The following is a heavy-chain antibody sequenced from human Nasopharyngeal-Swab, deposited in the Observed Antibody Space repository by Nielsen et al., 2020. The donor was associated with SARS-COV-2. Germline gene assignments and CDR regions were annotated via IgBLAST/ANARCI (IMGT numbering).Heavy chain of an antibody. CDR1: GFTFSSYW. Sequence: GESLKISCAASGFTFSSYWMHWVRQAPGKGLVWVSRINSDGSSTSYADSVKGRFTISRDNAKNSLYLQMNSLRAEDTAVYYCARDKNFKAAAGTRVWFDPWGQGTLVTVSS. CDR2: INSDGSST. CDR3: ARDKNFKAAAGTRVWFDP. D-gene: IGHD6-13*01. J-gene: IGHJ5*02. V-gene: IGHV3-74*01.